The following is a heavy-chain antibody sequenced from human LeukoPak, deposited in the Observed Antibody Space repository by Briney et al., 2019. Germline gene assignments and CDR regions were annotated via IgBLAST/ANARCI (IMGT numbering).Heavy chain of an antibody. CDR2: IYSGGST. V-gene: IGHV3-53*01. Sequence: GGSLRLSCAASGFTFSSYEMNWVRQAPGKGLEWVSVIYSGGSTYYADSVKGRFTISRDNSKNTLYLQMNSLRAEDTAVYYCARDRTGYSSGWYLYWGQGTLVTVSS. CDR3: ARDRTGYSSGWYLY. J-gene: IGHJ4*02. D-gene: IGHD6-19*01. CDR1: GFTFSSYE.